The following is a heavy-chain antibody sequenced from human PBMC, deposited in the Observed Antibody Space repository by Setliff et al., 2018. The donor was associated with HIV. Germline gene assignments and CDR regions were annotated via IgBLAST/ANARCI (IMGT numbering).Heavy chain of an antibody. Sequence: SETLSLTCAVYNGSFSGYYWSWIRQPPGKGLEWIGEINDSGNTNYNPLLKSRVTMSVDASKNQFSLRLTSLTAADAAMYLCAAWGPRYSFAPYRFDYWGQGALVTVSS. CDR3: AAWGPRYSFAPYRFDY. J-gene: IGHJ4*02. CDR1: NGSFSGYY. V-gene: IGHV4-34*01. D-gene: IGHD5-12*01. CDR2: INDSGNT.